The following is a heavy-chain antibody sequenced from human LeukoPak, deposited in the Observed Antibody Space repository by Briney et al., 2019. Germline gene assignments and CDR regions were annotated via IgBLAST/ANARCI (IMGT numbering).Heavy chain of an antibody. CDR3: ARERGRYNWNDY. J-gene: IGHJ4*02. Sequence: GASVKVSCKASGYTFTGYYMHWVRQAPGQGLEWMGWINPNSGGTNYAQKFQGRVTTTRDTSISTAYMELSRLRSDDTAVYYCARERGRYNWNDYWGQGTLVTVSS. CDR1: GYTFTGYY. D-gene: IGHD1-1*01. V-gene: IGHV1-2*02. CDR2: INPNSGGT.